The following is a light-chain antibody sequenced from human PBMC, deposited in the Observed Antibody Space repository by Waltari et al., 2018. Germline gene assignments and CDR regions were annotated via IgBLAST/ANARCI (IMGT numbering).Light chain of an antibody. Sequence: VVMTQSALSPLVTLGQAASISCTSRQSLFYTDENTHLTWFHQRPGQSPRRLIYRVSTPGSGVQDEVIGSGAGTNVTPRTSRVEAEDVGVDYCRQGKHRRYTFGQGTKLDIK. CDR2: RVS. CDR3: RQGKHRRYT. J-gene: IGKJ2*01. V-gene: IGKV2-30*01. CDR1: QSLFYTDENTH.